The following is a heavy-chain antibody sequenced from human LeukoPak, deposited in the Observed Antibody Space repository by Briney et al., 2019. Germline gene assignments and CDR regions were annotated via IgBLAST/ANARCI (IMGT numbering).Heavy chain of an antibody. J-gene: IGHJ6*02. CDR2: IYSGGST. Sequence: GGPLRLSCAASGFTVSSNYMSWVRQAPGKGLEWVSVIYSGGSTYYADSVKGRFTISRHNSKNTLYLQMNSLRAEDTAVYYCATSYRPGTIYYGMDVWGQGTTVTVSS. CDR3: ATSYRPGTIYYGMDV. D-gene: IGHD4/OR15-4a*01. CDR1: GFTVSSNY. V-gene: IGHV3-53*04.